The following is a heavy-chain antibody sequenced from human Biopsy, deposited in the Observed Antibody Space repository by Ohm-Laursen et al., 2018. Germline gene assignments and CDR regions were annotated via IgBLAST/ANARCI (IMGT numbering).Heavy chain of an antibody. D-gene: IGHD3-9*01. CDR1: GFILNNYG. CDR3: ARDDDTTGHYMILNH. V-gene: IGHV3-23*01. J-gene: IGHJ5*02. Sequence: SLRLSCSASGFILNNYGLSWVRQAPGKGLEWVSAIRGSGLTTFYTDSVKGRFTISRDNSKNTLSLQMNSLRAEDTAVYYCARDDDTTGHYMILNHWGQGTLVTVSS. CDR2: IRGSGLTT.